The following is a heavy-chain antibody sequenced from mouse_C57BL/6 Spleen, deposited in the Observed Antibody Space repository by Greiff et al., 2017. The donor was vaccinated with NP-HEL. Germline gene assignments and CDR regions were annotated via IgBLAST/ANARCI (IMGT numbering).Heavy chain of an antibody. CDR1: GYTFTSYW. CDR2: IDPSDSYT. V-gene: IGHV1-69*01. Sequence: QVQLQQPGAELVMPGASVKLSCKASGYTFTSYWMHWVKQRPGQGLEWIGEIDPSDSYTNYNQKFKGKSTLTVDKSSSTAYMQLSSLTSEDSAVYYCARERGHADGVADWGKGTLVTVSA. CDR3: ARERGHADGVAD. J-gene: IGHJ3*01.